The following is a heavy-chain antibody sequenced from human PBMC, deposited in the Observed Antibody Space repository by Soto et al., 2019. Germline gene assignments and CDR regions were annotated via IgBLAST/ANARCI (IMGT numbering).Heavy chain of an antibody. V-gene: IGHV3-30*18. CDR1: GLTFSSYG. Sequence: GGSLRLSCAASGLTFSSYGMHWVRQAPGKGLEWVAVISYDGSNKYYADSVKGRFTVSRDNSKNTLYLQMNSLRAEDTAVYYCAKDPGKIWFGESWYYGMDVWGQGTTVTVSS. CDR2: ISYDGSNK. CDR3: AKDPGKIWFGESWYYGMDV. D-gene: IGHD3-10*01. J-gene: IGHJ6*02.